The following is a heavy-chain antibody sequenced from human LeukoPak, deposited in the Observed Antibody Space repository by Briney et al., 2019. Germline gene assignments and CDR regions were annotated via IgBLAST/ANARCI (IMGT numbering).Heavy chain of an antibody. CDR1: GYSFTSYW. Sequence: GESLKISCKGSGYSFTSYWIGWVRQMPGKGLEWMGIIYPGDSDTRYSPSFQGQVTISADKSISTAYLQWSSLEASDTAMYYCARHGVVVTAIKPYFDYWGQGTLVTVSS. V-gene: IGHV5-51*01. CDR2: IYPGDSDT. J-gene: IGHJ4*02. CDR3: ARHGVVVTAIKPYFDY. D-gene: IGHD2-21*02.